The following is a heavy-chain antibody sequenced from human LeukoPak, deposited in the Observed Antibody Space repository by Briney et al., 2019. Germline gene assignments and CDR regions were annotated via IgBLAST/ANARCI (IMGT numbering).Heavy chain of an antibody. CDR3: ARYTSDYDTFDV. Sequence: PGGSLRLSCAASGFIISNNYMNWVRQAPGKGLEWVSVIYSGGDTYYADSVKGRFTISRHKSKNTLYLQINSLRPEDTAVYFCARYTSDYDTFDVWGQGTMVTDSS. CDR2: IYSGGDT. J-gene: IGHJ3*01. V-gene: IGHV3-53*04. D-gene: IGHD6-19*01. CDR1: GFIISNNY.